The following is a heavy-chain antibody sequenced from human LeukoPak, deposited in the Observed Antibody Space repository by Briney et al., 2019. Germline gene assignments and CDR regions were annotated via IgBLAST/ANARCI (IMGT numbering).Heavy chain of an antibody. CDR1: GFTFSNYW. D-gene: IGHD3-9*01. V-gene: IGHV3-7*03. Sequence: GGSLRLSCAASGFTFSNYWMTWVRQAPGKGLEWVAHIKPDESEKYYVGSVKGRFTISRDNAKNSLYLQMNSLRAEDTAVYYCAKWGPYDILTGRINWGQGTLVTVSS. J-gene: IGHJ4*02. CDR3: AKWGPYDILTGRIN. CDR2: IKPDESEK.